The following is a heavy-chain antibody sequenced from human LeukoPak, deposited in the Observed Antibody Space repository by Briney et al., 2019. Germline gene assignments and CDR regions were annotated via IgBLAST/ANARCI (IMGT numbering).Heavy chain of an antibody. CDR2: IIPIFGTA. D-gene: IGHD1-26*01. Sequence: SVKVSCKASGGTFSSYAISWVRQAPGQGLEWMGGIIPIFGTANYAQKFQGRVTITADESTSTAYMELSSLRSEDTTVYYCAREAGLGSGSHGEDYWGQGTLVTVSS. J-gene: IGHJ4*02. CDR1: GGTFSSYA. V-gene: IGHV1-69*01. CDR3: AREAGLGSGSHGEDY.